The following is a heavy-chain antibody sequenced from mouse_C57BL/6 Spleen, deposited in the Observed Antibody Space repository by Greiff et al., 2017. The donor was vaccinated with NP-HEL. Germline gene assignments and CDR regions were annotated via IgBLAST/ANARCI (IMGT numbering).Heavy chain of an antibody. CDR1: GYTFTSYG. V-gene: IGHV1-81*01. D-gene: IGHD2-2*01. CDR3: AREGGYDYYAMDY. Sequence: QVHVKQSGAELARPGASVKLSCKASGYTFTSYGISWVKQRTGQGLEWIGEIYPRSGNTYYNEKFKGKATLTADKSSSTAYMELRSLTSEDSAVYFCAREGGYDYYAMDYWGQGTSVTVSS. J-gene: IGHJ4*01. CDR2: IYPRSGNT.